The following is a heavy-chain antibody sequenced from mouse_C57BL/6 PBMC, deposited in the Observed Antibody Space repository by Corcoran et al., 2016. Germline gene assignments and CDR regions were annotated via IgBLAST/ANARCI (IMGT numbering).Heavy chain of an antibody. V-gene: IGHV1-26*01. CDR2: INPNNGGT. CDR1: GYTFTDYY. CDR3: ARKDYDGAWFAY. J-gene: IGHJ3*01. D-gene: IGHD2-4*01. Sequence: EVQLQQSGPELVKPGASVKISCKASGYTFTDYYMNWVKQSHGKSLEWIGDINPNNGGTSYNQKFKGKATLTVDKSSSTAYMELRSLTSEDSAVYYGARKDYDGAWFAYWGQGTLVTVSA.